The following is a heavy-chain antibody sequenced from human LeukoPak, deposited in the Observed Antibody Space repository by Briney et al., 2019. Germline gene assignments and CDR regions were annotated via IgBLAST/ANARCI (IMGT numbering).Heavy chain of an antibody. Sequence: GGSLRLSCAASGFTFSDYYMSWIRQAPGKGLEWVSYISSSSSYTNYADSVKGRFTISRDNAKNSLYLQMNSLRAEDTAVYYCARDPGPGSTGYCSSTSCPTGMDVWGQGTTVTVSS. V-gene: IGHV3-11*05. CDR1: GFTFSDYY. D-gene: IGHD2-2*01. J-gene: IGHJ6*02. CDR2: ISSSSSYT. CDR3: ARDPGPGSTGYCSSTSCPTGMDV.